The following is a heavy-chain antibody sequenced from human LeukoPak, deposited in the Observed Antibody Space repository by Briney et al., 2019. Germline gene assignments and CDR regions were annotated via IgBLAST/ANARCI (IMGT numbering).Heavy chain of an antibody. CDR2: IIPIFGTA. D-gene: IGHD5-12*01. Sequence: ASVKVSCKASGGTFSSYAISWVRQAPGQGLEWMGGIIPIFGTANYAHKFQGRVTITADKSTSTAYMELSSLRSEDTAVYYCASQDVDIVARGYYFDYWGQGTLVTVSS. CDR1: GGTFSSYA. V-gene: IGHV1-69*06. J-gene: IGHJ4*02. CDR3: ASQDVDIVARGYYFDY.